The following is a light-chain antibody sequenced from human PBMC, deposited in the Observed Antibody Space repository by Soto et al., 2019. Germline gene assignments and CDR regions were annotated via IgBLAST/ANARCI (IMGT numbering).Light chain of an antibody. CDR1: IANIGAAYN. CDR3: QSYDSSLSGYV. Sequence: QSALAQPPSVCGAPGQRFTISCTGSIANIGAAYNVDWYQQLPGTAPKLLIYGKNNRPSGVPARFSGSKSGTSASLAIAGLQAEDAGDYYCQSYDSSLSGYVFGTGTKVTV. J-gene: IGLJ1*01. CDR2: GKN. V-gene: IGLV1-40*01.